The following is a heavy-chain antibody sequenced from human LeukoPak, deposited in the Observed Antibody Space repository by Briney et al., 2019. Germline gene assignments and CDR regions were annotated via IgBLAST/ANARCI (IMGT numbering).Heavy chain of an antibody. CDR2: IVVGSGNT. V-gene: IGHV1-58*01. D-gene: IGHD3-10*01. J-gene: IGHJ4*02. CDR1: GFTFTSSA. Sequence: GASVKVSCKASGFTFTSSAVQWVRQARGHRLEWIGWIVVGSGNTNYAQKFQERVTITRDMSTSTAYMELSSLRSEDTAVYYCAAVAYGSGSYYGSFDYWGQGTLVTVSS. CDR3: AAVAYGSGSYYGSFDY.